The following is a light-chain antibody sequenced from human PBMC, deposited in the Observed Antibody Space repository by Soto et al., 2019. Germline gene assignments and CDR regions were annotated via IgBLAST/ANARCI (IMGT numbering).Light chain of an antibody. CDR1: QSISSY. CDR2: AAS. J-gene: IGKJ3*01. Sequence: DIQMIQSPSSLSASVGDRVTITCRASQSISSYLNWYQQKPGKAPKLLIYAASSLQSGVPSRFSGSGSGTDFTLTISSLQPEDFATYYCQQSYSTPPEFTFGPGTKVDIK. CDR3: QQSYSTPPEFT. V-gene: IGKV1-39*01.